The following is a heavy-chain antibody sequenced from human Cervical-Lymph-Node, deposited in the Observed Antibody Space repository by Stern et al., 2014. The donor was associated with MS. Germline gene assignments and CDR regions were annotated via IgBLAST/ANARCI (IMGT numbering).Heavy chain of an antibody. Sequence: QVQLQESGPGLVKPSETLSLTCTVSGGSISSSSYYWGWIRQPPGKGLEWIGNIYYSGSTYYNPSLKSRVTISVVTSKNHFSLRLTSVSAADTAVYFCARLYGSAFDYWGQGSLVTVSS. CDR2: IYYSGST. J-gene: IGHJ4*02. D-gene: IGHD3-10*01. CDR3: ARLYGSAFDY. V-gene: IGHV4-39*02. CDR1: GGSISSSSYY.